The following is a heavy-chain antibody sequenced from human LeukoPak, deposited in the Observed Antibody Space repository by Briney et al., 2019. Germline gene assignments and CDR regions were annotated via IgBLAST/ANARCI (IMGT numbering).Heavy chain of an antibody. CDR1: GGSISSYY. J-gene: IGHJ6*02. V-gene: IGHV3-23*01. CDR3: AKEPVTPITYYYYGMDV. Sequence: PSETLSLTCTVSGGSISSYYWSWVRQAPGKGLEWVSFITPNAGRTSYADSVEGRFTISRDNSKNTLYMQMNSLRDEDTAIYYCAKEPVTPITYYYYGMDVWGQGTTVTVSS. D-gene: IGHD4-23*01. CDR2: ITPNAGRT.